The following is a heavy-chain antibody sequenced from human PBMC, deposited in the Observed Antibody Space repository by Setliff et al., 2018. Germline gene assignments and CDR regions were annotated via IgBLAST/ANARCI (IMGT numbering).Heavy chain of an antibody. CDR1: GYTFTSYG. J-gene: IGHJ4*02. CDR3: ARGVAAAGRGDVDY. Sequence: ASVKVSCKASGYTFTSYGIGWVRPAPGQGLEWMGWISAYNGNTNYAQKLQGRVTMTTDPSTSTAYMELRSLRSDDTAGYYCARGVAAAGRGDVDYWGQGTLVTVSS. CDR2: ISAYNGNT. D-gene: IGHD6-13*01. V-gene: IGHV1-18*01.